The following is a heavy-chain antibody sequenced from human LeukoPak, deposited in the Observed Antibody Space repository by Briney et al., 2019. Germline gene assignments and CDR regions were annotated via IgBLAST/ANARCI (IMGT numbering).Heavy chain of an antibody. CDR2: IYSGGST. D-gene: IGHD3-10*01. CDR3: ASGYYGSGSYWEGFVY. CDR1: GFTVSSNY. J-gene: IGHJ4*02. V-gene: IGHV3-66*01. Sequence: GGSLRLSCSASGFTVSSNYMSWVRQAPGKGLEWVSVIYSGGSTYYADSVKGRFTISRDNSNTTHYLQMNSLRAEDTAVYYCASGYYGSGSYWEGFVYWGQGTLVTVSS.